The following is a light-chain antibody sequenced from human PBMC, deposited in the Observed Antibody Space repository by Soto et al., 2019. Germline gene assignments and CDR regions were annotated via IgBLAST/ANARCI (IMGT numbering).Light chain of an antibody. CDR2: GAS. J-gene: IGKJ3*01. V-gene: IGKV3-20*01. CDR1: QSVASSY. CDR3: QQYGNSHFT. Sequence: EIGFTQSPGTLSLSPGERATLSCRASQSVASSYLAWYQQKPGQAPRLVIHGASSRATGIPDRFSGSGSGTDFILTISRLEPEDFAVYYCQQYGNSHFTFGPGTKVDIK.